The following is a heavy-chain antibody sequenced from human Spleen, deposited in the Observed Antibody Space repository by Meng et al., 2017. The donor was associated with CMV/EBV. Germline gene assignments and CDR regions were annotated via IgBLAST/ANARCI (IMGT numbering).Heavy chain of an antibody. CDR1: GYSISSGYY. CDR3: ARDRTYWSPYYGMDV. V-gene: IGHV4-38-2*02. J-gene: IGHJ6*02. Sequence: SETLSLTCPVSGYSISSGYYWGWIRQPPGKGLEWIGSIYHSGSTYYNPSLKSRVTISVDTSKNQFSLKLSSVTAADTAVYYCARDRTYWSPYYGMDVWGQGTTVTVSS. D-gene: IGHD1-1*01. CDR2: IYHSGST.